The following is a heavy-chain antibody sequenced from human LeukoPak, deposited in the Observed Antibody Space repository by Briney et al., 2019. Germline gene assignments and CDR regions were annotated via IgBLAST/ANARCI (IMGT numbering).Heavy chain of an antibody. CDR2: INERGDIT. D-gene: IGHD3-9*01. J-gene: IGHJ4*02. CDR1: AFTFSKHP. CDR3: ARGDDISPGRVLEY. V-gene: IGHV3-23*01. Sequence: GGSLRLSCVASAFTFSKHPMSWVRQAPGNGLELVSAINERGDITKYADSVMRRFTISRDNSKNTLYLQMNSLRAEDTAVYYSARGDDISPGRVLEYWGRGTLSPSPQ.